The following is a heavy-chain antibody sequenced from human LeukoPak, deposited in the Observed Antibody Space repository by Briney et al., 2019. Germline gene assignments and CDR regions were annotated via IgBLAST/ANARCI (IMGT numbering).Heavy chain of an antibody. D-gene: IGHD6-19*01. J-gene: IGHJ4*02. CDR1: GFTVSSNY. CDR2: IYSGGST. V-gene: IGHV3-53*01. CDR3: ARDGGSGRGYFDY. Sequence: GGSLRLSCAASGFTVSSNYMSWVRQAPGKGLGWVSVIYSGGSTYYADSVKGRFTISRDNSKNTLYLQMNSLRAEDTAVYYCARDGGSGRGYFDYWGQGTLVTVSS.